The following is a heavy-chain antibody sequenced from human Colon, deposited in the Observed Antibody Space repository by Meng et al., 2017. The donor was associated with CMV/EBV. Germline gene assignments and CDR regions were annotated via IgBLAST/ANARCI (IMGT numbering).Heavy chain of an antibody. CDR1: GFTFSSYW. CDR2: ISGGGTTP. CDR3: AKGAEYFDFWTAPD. D-gene: IGHD3/OR15-3a*01. V-gene: IGHV3-23*01. Sequence: GESLKISCAASGFTFSSYWMHWVRQAPGKGLEWVSSISGGGTTPFYADSVRGRFTISRDNSGNRLYLQMDNLRADDTAIYYCAKGAEYFDFWTAPDWGQGTLVTVSS. J-gene: IGHJ4*02.